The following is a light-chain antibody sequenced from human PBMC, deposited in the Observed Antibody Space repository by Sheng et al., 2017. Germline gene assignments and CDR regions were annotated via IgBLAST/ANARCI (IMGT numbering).Light chain of an antibody. CDR1: QSISKY. CDR2: AAS. CDR3: QQSYSAPPT. J-gene: IGKJ2*01. V-gene: IGKV1-39*01. Sequence: DIQVTQSPSSLSASVGDRVTITCRASQSISKYLNWYQQKRGKAPKLLIYAASTLQSEVPSRFSGSGSGTDFTLTISSLQPEDFAVYYCQQSYSAPPTFGQGTKVEFK.